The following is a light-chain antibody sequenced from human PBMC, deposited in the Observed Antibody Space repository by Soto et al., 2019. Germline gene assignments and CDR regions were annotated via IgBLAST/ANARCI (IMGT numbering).Light chain of an antibody. CDR3: AAWDDSLNVVV. Sequence: HSVLTQPPSTSGTPGQRVTISCSGSSSTIGSNTVNWYQQLPGAAPKLLIYSNDQRPSGVPDRLSGSKSGTSASLAFSGLQSEDEADYYCAAWDDSLNVVVFGGGTKLTVL. CDR2: SND. J-gene: IGLJ2*01. V-gene: IGLV1-44*01. CDR1: SSTIGSNT.